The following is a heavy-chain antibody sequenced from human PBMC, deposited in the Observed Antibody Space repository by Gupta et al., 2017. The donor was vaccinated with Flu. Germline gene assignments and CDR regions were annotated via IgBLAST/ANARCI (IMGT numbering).Heavy chain of an antibody. CDR2: IYNSGTA. J-gene: IGHJ4*02. CDR3: VRGWGSGWVDY. Sequence: SWVPQPPGKGLEWIGYIYNSGTAKYNPSLQSRVPISIDTSKTQFSLDLTSVTAADTSVYYCVRGWGSGWVDYWGQGTLVPVSA. V-gene: IGHV4-59*01. D-gene: IGHD6-19*01.